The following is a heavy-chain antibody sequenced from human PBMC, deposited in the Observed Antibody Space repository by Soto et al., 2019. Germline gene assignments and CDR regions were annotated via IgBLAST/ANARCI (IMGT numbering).Heavy chain of an antibody. Sequence: GGSLRLSCAASGFTFSSYGMHWVRQAPGKGLEWVAVISYDGSNKYYADSVKGRFTISRDNSKNTLYLQMNSLRAEDTAVYYCAKLFRLEPLRPWGQGTLVTVS. CDR2: ISYDGSNK. CDR1: GFTFSSYG. V-gene: IGHV3-30*18. J-gene: IGHJ5*02. CDR3: AKLFRLEPLRP. D-gene: IGHD1-1*01.